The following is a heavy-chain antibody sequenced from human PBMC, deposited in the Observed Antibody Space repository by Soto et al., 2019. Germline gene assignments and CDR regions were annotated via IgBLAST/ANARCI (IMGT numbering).Heavy chain of an antibody. CDR3: ARLNQGSGHYMDV. CDR1: GGSISSYY. CDR2: IYYSGST. J-gene: IGHJ6*03. V-gene: IGHV4-59*01. D-gene: IGHD6-25*01. Sequence: PSETLSLTCTVSGGSISSYYWSWIRQPPGKGLEWIGYIYYSGSTNYNPSLKSRVTISVDTSKNQFSLKLSSVTAADTAVYYCARLNQGSGHYMDVWGKGTTVTV.